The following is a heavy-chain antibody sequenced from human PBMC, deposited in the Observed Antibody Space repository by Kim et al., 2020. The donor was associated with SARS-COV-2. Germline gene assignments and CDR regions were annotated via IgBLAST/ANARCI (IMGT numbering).Heavy chain of an antibody. CDR3: SRRPDMSGRPFDY. V-gene: IGHV4-59*12. J-gene: IGHJ4*02. Sequence: SETLSLTCTVSGGSLNGYFWTWIRQSPEKGLEWIGYIRYTGRTANNPPLKSRVTMSLDTSKNQLSPKMTSVAPADTAADYCSRRPDMSGRPFDYWGLGTL. CDR1: GGSLNGYF. D-gene: IGHD3-3*01. CDR2: IRYTGRT.